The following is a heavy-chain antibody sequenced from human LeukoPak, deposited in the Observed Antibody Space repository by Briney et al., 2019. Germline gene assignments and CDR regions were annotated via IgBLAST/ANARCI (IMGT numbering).Heavy chain of an antibody. J-gene: IGHJ4*02. CDR3: AKGPGGGGDYYFDY. D-gene: IGHD3-16*01. CDR2: ISASGGDT. Sequence: GGSLRLSCVVSGLTFSSYSMSWVRQAPGKGLDWVSGISASGGDTWYPDSVKGRFTISRDNSKNTLYLQMNSLRAEDTAVYYWAKGPGGGGDYYFDYWGQGTLVTVSS. CDR1: GLTFSSYS. V-gene: IGHV3-23*01.